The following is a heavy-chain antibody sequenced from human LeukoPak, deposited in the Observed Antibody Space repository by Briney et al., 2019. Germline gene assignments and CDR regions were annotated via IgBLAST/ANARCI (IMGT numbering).Heavy chain of an antibody. CDR1: GFTFSSYW. Sequence: GGSLRLSCAASGFTFSSYWMSWVRQAPGKGLEWVANIKQDGSEKYYVDSVKGRFTISRDNAKNSLYLQMNSLRAEDTAVYYCASSYAGYSYGYYFDYWGQGTLVTVSS. CDR2: IKQDGSEK. CDR3: ASSYAGYSYGYYFDY. V-gene: IGHV3-7*01. J-gene: IGHJ4*02. D-gene: IGHD5-18*01.